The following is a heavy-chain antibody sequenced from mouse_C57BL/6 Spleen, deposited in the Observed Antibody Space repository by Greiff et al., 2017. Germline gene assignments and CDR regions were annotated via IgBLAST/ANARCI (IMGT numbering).Heavy chain of an antibody. D-gene: IGHD3-2*02. CDR1: GYTFTDYY. CDR3: ARQLRLRYYFDY. CDR2: INPNNGGT. Sequence: EVQLQQSGPELVKPGASVTISCKASGYTFTDYYMNWVKQSHGKSLEWIGDINPNNGGTSYNQKFKGKATLTVDKSSSTAYMELRSLTSEDSAVYYCARQLRLRYYFDYWGQGTTLTVSS. V-gene: IGHV1-26*01. J-gene: IGHJ2*01.